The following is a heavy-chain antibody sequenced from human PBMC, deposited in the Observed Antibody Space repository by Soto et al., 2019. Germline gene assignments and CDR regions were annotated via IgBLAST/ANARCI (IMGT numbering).Heavy chain of an antibody. D-gene: IGHD3-3*01. V-gene: IGHV4-31*03. Sequence: SQTLSLTCTVSAGSIIRGGYYWNWIRQHPGKGLEWIGYIYYSGSTYYNPSLKSRVTISVDTSKNQFSLKLSSVTAADTAVYYCARDLIRGYDFWSGYYQAPYYYGMDVWCQGTTVTVSS. CDR2: IYYSGST. J-gene: IGHJ6*02. CDR3: ARDLIRGYDFWSGYYQAPYYYGMDV. CDR1: AGSIIRGGYY.